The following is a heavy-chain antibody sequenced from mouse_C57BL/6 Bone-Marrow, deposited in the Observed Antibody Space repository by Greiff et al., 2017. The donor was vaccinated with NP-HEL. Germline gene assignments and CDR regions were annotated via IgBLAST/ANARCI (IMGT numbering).Heavy chain of an antibody. Sequence: EVQLQQSGAELVRPGSSVKMSCKTCGYTFTSYGINWVKQRPGQGLEWIGYIYIGNGYTEYNEKFKGKATLTSDTSSSTAYMQLSSLTSEDSAIYFCARSKGPYYYGSSSYYFDYWGQGTTLTVSS. J-gene: IGHJ2*01. CDR2: IYIGNGYT. V-gene: IGHV1-58*01. D-gene: IGHD1-1*01. CDR1: GYTFTSYG. CDR3: ARSKGPYYYGSSSYYFDY.